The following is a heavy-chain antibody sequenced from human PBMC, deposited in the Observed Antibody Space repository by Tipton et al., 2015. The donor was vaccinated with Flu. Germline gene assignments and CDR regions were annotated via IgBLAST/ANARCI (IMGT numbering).Heavy chain of an antibody. V-gene: IGHV4-61*02. CDR3: ARGVIYYDSSGPITDAFDI. CDR2: IYTSGST. J-gene: IGHJ3*02. Sequence: LRLSCTVSGGSISSGSYYWSWIRQPAGKGLEWIGRIYTSGSTNYNPSLKSRVTISVDTSKNQFSLKLGSVTAADTAVYYCARGVIYYDSSGPITDAFDIWGQGTMVTVSS. D-gene: IGHD3-22*01. CDR1: GGSISSGSYY.